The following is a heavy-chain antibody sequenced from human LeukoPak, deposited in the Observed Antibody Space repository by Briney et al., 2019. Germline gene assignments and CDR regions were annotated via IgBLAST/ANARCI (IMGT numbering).Heavy chain of an antibody. Sequence: SQTLSLTCTVSGGSISSGGYYWSWIRQHPGKGLEWIGYIYHSGSTYYNPSLKSRVTISVDRSKNQFSLKLSSVTAADTAVYYCARDRGSSSWYPRSYYYYYGMDVWGQGTTVTVSS. J-gene: IGHJ6*02. CDR1: GGSISSGGYY. CDR2: IYHSGST. D-gene: IGHD6-13*01. CDR3: ARDRGSSSWYPRSYYYYYGMDV. V-gene: IGHV4-30-2*01.